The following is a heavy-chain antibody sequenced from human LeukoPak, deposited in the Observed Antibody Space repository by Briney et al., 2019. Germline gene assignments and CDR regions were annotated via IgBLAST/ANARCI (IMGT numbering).Heavy chain of an antibody. CDR3: ARGATVPSRRYFDY. V-gene: IGHV1-69*06. Sequence: SVKVSCKASGGTFTSYAISWVRQAPGQGLEWMGGIIPIFGTANYAQKFQGRVTITADKSTSTAYMELSSLRSEDTAVYYCARGATVPSRRYFDYWGQGTLVTVSS. CDR1: GGTFTSYA. CDR2: IIPIFGTA. D-gene: IGHD4-17*01. J-gene: IGHJ4*02.